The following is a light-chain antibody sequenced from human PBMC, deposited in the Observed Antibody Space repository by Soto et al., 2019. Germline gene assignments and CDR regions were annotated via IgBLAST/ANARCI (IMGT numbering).Light chain of an antibody. Sequence: ENVITNSPSTVSVSPGERATLSCRASQSVSSNLAWYQQKPGQAPRLLIYGASTRATGIPARFSGSGSGTDFTLTISSLQSEDFAVYYCQQYNNWPWTFGQGTKVDIK. V-gene: IGKV3-15*01. CDR2: GAS. J-gene: IGKJ1*01. CDR3: QQYNNWPWT. CDR1: QSVSSN.